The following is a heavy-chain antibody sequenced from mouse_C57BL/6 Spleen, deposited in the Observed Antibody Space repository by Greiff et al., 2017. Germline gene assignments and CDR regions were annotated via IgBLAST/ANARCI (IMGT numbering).Heavy chain of an antibody. CDR2: ISGGGGNT. Sequence: DVMLVESGGGLVKPGGSLKLSCAASGFTFSSYTMSWVRQTPEKRLEWVATISGGGGNTYYPDSVKGRFPISSDNAKNTLYLQMISLRSADTALYYCARLDSYAMDDWGQGTSVTVSS. V-gene: IGHV5-9*01. CDR1: GFTFSSYT. J-gene: IGHJ4*01. D-gene: IGHD2-4*01. CDR3: ARLDSYAMDD.